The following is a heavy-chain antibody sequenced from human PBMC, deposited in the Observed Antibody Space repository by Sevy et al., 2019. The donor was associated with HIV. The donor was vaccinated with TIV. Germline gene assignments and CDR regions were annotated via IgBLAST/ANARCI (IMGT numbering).Heavy chain of an antibody. CDR1: GYTFSGYY. D-gene: IGHD3-22*01. CDR2: INPNSGGT. CDR3: ARTLDYYDSSGYLTPSYFDY. Sequence: ASVKVSCKASGYTFSGYYMHWVRQAPGQGLEWMGWINPNSGGTNYAQKFQGRVTMTRDTSISTAYMELSRLRSDDTAVHYCARTLDYYDSSGYLTPSYFDYWGQGTLVTVSS. V-gene: IGHV1-2*02. J-gene: IGHJ4*02.